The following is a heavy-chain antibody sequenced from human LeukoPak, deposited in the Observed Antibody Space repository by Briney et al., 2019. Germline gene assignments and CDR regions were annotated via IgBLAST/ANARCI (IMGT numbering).Heavy chain of an antibody. CDR1: GGSISSSSYY. J-gene: IGHJ5*02. V-gene: IGHV4-39*01. CDR3: ARYGSGWYDLIGTPGWFDP. Sequence: SETLSLTCTVSGGSISSSSYYWGWIRQPPGTGLEWIGSIYYSGSTYYNPSLKSRVTISVDTSKNQFSLKLSSVTAADTAVYYCARYGSGWYDLIGTPGWFDPWGQGTLVTVSS. CDR2: IYYSGST. D-gene: IGHD6-19*01.